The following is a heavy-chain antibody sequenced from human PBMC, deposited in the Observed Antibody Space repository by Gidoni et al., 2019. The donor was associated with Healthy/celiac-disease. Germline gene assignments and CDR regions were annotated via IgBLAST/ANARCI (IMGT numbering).Heavy chain of an antibody. D-gene: IGHD5-12*01. Sequence: QVQLQESGPGLVKPAQTRAPTCTVPGGSISSGSYYWSWIRQPAGRGLVWMGRISTSGRPNYNPALTSRIPMSVDTSKTQFSLKLSSVTAADTAVYYCAREYSGYDSNYYFDHWGQGTLVTVSS. CDR3: AREYSGYDSNYYFDH. CDR1: GGSISSGSYY. CDR2: ISTSGRP. V-gene: IGHV4-61*02. J-gene: IGHJ4*02.